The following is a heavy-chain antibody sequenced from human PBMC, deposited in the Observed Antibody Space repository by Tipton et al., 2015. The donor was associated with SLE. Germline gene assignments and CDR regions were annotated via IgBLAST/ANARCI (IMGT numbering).Heavy chain of an antibody. CDR1: GGSLSGHC. CDR3: ARLKGDGQELDN. D-gene: IGHD1-1*01. V-gene: IGHV4-34*01. J-gene: IGHJ4*02. CDR2: INHGGSA. Sequence: LRLSCAVYGGSLSGHCWAWIRQPPGKGPEWIGEINHGGSATYKPSLESRVTISLDTSKRQFSLKVRSVTAADTGVYYCARLKGDGQELDNWGPGTLVTVPS.